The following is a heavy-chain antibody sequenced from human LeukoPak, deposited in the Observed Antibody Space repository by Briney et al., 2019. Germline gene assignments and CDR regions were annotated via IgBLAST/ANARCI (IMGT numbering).Heavy chain of an antibody. V-gene: IGHV3-21*01. CDR3: AREPVGDKSLDY. J-gene: IGHJ4*02. CDR1: EFIFSSHS. Sequence: GGSLRLSCAAPEFIFSSHSMNWVRQAPGKGLEWVSSISSSGTYIYYTDSVKGRFTISRDNARNSLYLQMNSLRAEDTAVYYCAREPVGDKSLDYWGQGTLVTVSS. CDR2: ISSSGTYI. D-gene: IGHD1-26*01.